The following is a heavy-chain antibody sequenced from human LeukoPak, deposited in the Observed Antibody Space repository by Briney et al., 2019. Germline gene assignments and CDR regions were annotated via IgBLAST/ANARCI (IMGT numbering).Heavy chain of an antibody. Sequence: SETLSLTCTVSGGSISNKYWSWIRQPPGKGLEWIGYIYYSGSTYYNPSLKSRVTISVDTSKNQFSLKLSSVTAADTAVYYCARAGPRDGRDYWGQGTLVTVSS. CDR1: GGSISNKY. D-gene: IGHD5-24*01. CDR3: ARAGPRDGRDY. CDR2: IYYSGST. V-gene: IGHV4-59*04. J-gene: IGHJ4*02.